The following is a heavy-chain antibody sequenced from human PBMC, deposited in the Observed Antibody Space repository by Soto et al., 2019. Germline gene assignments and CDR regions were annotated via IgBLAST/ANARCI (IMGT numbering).Heavy chain of an antibody. V-gene: IGHV4-34*01. J-gene: IGHJ3*02. Sequence: QVQLQQWGAGLLKPSETLSLTCAVYGGFVSSGSYYWSWIRQPPGKGLEWVGEMSHSGGTHLNPSFKSRVTMSVDTSKNQLSLKMSSVTAADTALYYCARVERGTATTVVDAFDIWGPGTMVTVSS. D-gene: IGHD1-1*01. CDR2: MSHSGGT. CDR3: ARVERGTATTVVDAFDI. CDR1: GGFVSSGSYY.